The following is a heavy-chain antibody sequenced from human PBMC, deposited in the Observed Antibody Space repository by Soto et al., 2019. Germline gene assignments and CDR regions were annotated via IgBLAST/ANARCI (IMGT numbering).Heavy chain of an antibody. Sequence: QVQLMQSGAEVRKPGASVRLSCETSGYNFNQYYIHWVRQAPGQGLEWMGIINLRGGTTEYAHKFRGRVTVTGDTSTKTAYMELRSPRSEDTAMYFCARGPEDSDVPRWDYWGQGTLVTVSS. CDR1: GYNFNQYY. D-gene: IGHD1-26*01. J-gene: IGHJ4*02. V-gene: IGHV1-46*02. CDR3: ARGPEDSDVPRWDY. CDR2: INLRGGTT.